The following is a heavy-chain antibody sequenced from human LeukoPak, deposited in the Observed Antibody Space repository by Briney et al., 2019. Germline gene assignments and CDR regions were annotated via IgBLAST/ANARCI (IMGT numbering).Heavy chain of an antibody. CDR1: SGSITGSTYY. CDR2: FYYDGRT. D-gene: IGHD6-13*01. J-gene: IGHJ5*02. CDR3: VRRAGEWAVNWIDP. V-gene: IGHV4-39*02. Sequence: SETLSLTCTVSSGSITGSTYYWGWFRQPPGKGLEWIGSFYYDGRTYYSPSLKSRRTLSGDTSKNHFSLKLSSVAAAGTAVYYFVRRAGEWAVNWIDPWGQGTLVTVSS.